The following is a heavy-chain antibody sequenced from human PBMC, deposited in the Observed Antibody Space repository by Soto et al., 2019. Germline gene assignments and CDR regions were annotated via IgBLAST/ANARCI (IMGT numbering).Heavy chain of an antibody. CDR1: GYTFTSYG. CDR2: ISAYNGNT. V-gene: IGHV1-18*04. CDR3: AITGGSYADYYYGMDV. J-gene: IGHJ6*02. D-gene: IGHD1-26*01. Sequence: ASVKVSCKXSGYTFTSYGISWVRQAPGQGLEWMGWISAYNGNTNYAQKLQGRVTMTTDTSTSTAYMELRSLRSDDTAVYYCAITGGSYADYYYGMDVWGQGTTVTVSS.